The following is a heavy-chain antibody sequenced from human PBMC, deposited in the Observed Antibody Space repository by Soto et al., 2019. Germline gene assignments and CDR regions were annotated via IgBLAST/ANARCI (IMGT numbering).Heavy chain of an antibody. Sequence: SVKVSCKASGGTFSSYAISWGRQAPGQGLEWMGGIIPIFGTANYAQKFQGRVTITADESTSTAYMELSSLRSEDTAVYYCAREVEGYYYDSRTPLGAFDIWGQGTMVTVSS. CDR2: IIPIFGTA. J-gene: IGHJ3*02. V-gene: IGHV1-69*13. D-gene: IGHD3-22*01. CDR3: AREVEGYYYDSRTPLGAFDI. CDR1: GGTFSSYA.